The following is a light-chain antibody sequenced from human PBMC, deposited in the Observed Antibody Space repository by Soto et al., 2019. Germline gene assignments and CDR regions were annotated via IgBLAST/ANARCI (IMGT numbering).Light chain of an antibody. J-gene: IGKJ1*01. CDR3: HHYNTYST. V-gene: IGKV1-5*01. Sequence: DIQMTQSPSTLSASVGDRVTLTCRASQSINTWLAWYQQKPGKAPNLLIYDASSLESGVPSRFSGSGSGTEFTLTISSLQPDDFATYYCHHYNTYSTFGQGTKVDIK. CDR1: QSINTW. CDR2: DAS.